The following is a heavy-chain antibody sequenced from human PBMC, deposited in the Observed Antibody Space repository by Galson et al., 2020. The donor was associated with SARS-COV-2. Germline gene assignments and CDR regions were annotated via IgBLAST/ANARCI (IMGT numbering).Heavy chain of an antibody. CDR1: GGSLNSGHYF. J-gene: IGHJ4*02. V-gene: IGHV4-61*02. CDR2: ISPSGSA. Sequence: SETLSLTCTVSGGSLNSGHYFWGWIRQPAGKGLEWIGRISPSGSADYNPSLKSRVTLSVDTSKNQFSLRLNSVTAADTAVDFCARTPYYYTSGAYWDYWGQGSLVTVSS. CDR3: ARTPYYYTSGAYWDY. D-gene: IGHD3-10*01.